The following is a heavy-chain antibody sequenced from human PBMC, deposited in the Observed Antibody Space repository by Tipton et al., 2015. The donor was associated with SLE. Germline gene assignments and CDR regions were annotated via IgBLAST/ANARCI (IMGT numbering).Heavy chain of an antibody. V-gene: IGHV3-48*03. Sequence: SLRLSCAASGFTFNTYEFNWVRQAPGKGLEWISCISSSGSTMYYADSVKGRFTISRDNAKNSLYLQMNSLRAEDTAVYYCAKKGVVEHCGTPDCYNNQYYMDVWGKGTTVTVSS. CDR2: ISSSGSTM. D-gene: IGHD2-21*01. CDR1: GFTFNTYE. CDR3: AKKGVVEHCGTPDCYNNQYYMDV. J-gene: IGHJ6*03.